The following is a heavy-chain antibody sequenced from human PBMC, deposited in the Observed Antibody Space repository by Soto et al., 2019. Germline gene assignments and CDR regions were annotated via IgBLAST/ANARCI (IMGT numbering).Heavy chain of an antibody. V-gene: IGHV3-33*01. Sequence: QVQLVESGGGVVQPGRSLRISCAVSGFTFSSYGMNWVRQAPGKGLEWVAAIYYDGSNKYYADSVRGRFTISRDNFKNTLYLHMNSLRAEDTAVYYCARDSKDDSSGYYAGFDYWGQGTLVTVSS. CDR3: ARDSKDDSSGYYAGFDY. D-gene: IGHD3-22*01. J-gene: IGHJ4*02. CDR1: GFTFSSYG. CDR2: IYYDGSNK.